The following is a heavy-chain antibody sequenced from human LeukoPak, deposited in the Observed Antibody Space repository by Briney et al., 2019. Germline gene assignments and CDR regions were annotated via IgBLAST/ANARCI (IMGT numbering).Heavy chain of an antibody. Sequence: SETLSLTCAVYGGSFSGYYWSWIRRPPGKGLEWIGEINHSGSTNYNPSLKSRVTISVDTSKNQFSLKLSSVTAADTAVYYCARGLLGFPFDPWGQGTLVTVSS. D-gene: IGHD2/OR15-2a*01. CDR1: GGSFSGYY. J-gene: IGHJ5*02. V-gene: IGHV4-34*01. CDR2: INHSGST. CDR3: ARGLLGFPFDP.